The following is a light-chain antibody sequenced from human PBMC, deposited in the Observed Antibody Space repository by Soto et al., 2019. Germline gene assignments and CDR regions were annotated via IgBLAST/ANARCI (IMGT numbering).Light chain of an antibody. Sequence: QSVLTQPASVSGSPGQSITISCTGSSSDVGGYNYVSWYQQHPGKAPKLMIYEVSNRPSGVSNRFSGSKSGNTASLTISGLQTEDEADYYCSSYRSGATLKFGTGTKVTVL. CDR3: SSYRSGATLK. CDR2: EVS. J-gene: IGLJ1*01. V-gene: IGLV2-14*01. CDR1: SSDVGGYNY.